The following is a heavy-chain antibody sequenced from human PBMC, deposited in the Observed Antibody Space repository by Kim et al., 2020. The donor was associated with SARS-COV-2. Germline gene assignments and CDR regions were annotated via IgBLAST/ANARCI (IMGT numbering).Heavy chain of an antibody. J-gene: IGHJ4*02. V-gene: IGHV1-69*01. Sequence: NYAPDFQGSVTSTGDESTSTAYMELSSLRSEDTAVYYCARDQYSSGWFDYWGQGTLVTVSS. CDR3: ARDQYSSGWFDY. D-gene: IGHD6-19*01.